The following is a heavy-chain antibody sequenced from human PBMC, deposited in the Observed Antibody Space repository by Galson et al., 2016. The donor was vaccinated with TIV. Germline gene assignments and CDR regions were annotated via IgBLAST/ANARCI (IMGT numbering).Heavy chain of an antibody. V-gene: IGHV1-69*13. CDR2: FIPLFGTA. Sequence: SVKVSCKASRDTFSSYPFNWVRQAPGQGLEWVGGFIPLFGTANYAQKFQGRVTISADESTSTLYMEVRSLRSEDTAVYYCAKDRNTAMDTYHQYYGMDVWGQGTTVTVSS. D-gene: IGHD5-18*01. J-gene: IGHJ6*02. CDR3: AKDRNTAMDTYHQYYGMDV. CDR1: RDTFSSYP.